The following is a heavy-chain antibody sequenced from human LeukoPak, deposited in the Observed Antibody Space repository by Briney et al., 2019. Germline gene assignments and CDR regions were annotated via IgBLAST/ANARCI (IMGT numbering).Heavy chain of an antibody. CDR2: INPNSGST. Sequence: ASVKVSCKASGYTFTAYYIHWVRQAPGQGLEWMGWINPNSGSTSYAQNFQGRVTMTRDTSINTAYMELSRPRSDDTAMYYCAREGLGATKNFDYWGQGTPVIVSS. J-gene: IGHJ4*02. CDR3: AREGLGATKNFDY. D-gene: IGHD1-26*01. CDR1: GYTFTAYY. V-gene: IGHV1-2*02.